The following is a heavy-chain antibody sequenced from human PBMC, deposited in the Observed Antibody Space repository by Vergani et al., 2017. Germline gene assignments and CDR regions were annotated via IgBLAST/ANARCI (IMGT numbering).Heavy chain of an antibody. D-gene: IGHD2-15*01. Sequence: EVQLVESGGGVIQPGKSLRLSCEASGFKFGDYTMHWVRQAPGKSPEWVALISWDGGSTNYAGSVKGRVTVSRDNSKNSLFLQLNSLTIDDTALYFCAKELESAAYDYWGQGTLVTVSS. CDR3: AKELESAAYDY. CDR2: ISWDGGST. V-gene: IGHV3-43*01. J-gene: IGHJ4*02. CDR1: GFKFGDYT.